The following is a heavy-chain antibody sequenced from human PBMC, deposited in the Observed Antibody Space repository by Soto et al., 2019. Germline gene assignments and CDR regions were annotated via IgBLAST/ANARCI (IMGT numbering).Heavy chain of an antibody. Sequence: SETLSLTCTVSGGSVSSSYWSWIRQPPGKGLEWIGYIYYSGSTNYNPSLKSRVTISVDTSKNQFSLKLSSVTAADTAVYYCARQGGTGSLTYYYYRDVWGKGTTVTVSS. CDR2: IYYSGST. CDR1: GGSVSSSY. D-gene: IGHD3-9*01. V-gene: IGHV4-59*08. CDR3: ARQGGTGSLTYYYYRDV. J-gene: IGHJ6*03.